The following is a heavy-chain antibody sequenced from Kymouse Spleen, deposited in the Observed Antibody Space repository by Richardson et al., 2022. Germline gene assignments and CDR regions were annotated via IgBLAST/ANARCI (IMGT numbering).Heavy chain of an antibody. V-gene: IGHV3-23*04. CDR1: GFTFSSYA. CDR3: AKDRDSGSYHDYYYYGMDV. J-gene: IGHJ6*02. Sequence: EVQLVESGGGLVQPGGSLRLSCAASGFTFSSYAMSWVRQAPGKGLEWVSAISGSGGSTYYADSVKGRFTISRDNSKNTLYLQMNSLRAEDTAVYYCAKDRDSGSYHDYYYYGMDVWGQGTTVTVSS. D-gene: IGHD1-26*01. CDR2: ISGSGGST.